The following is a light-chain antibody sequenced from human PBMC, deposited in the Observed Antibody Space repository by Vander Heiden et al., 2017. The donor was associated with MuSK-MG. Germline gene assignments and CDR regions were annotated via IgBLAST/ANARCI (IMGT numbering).Light chain of an antibody. CDR1: QSVSSSY. V-gene: IGKV3-20*01. Sequence: EIVLTHSPGTLSLSPGERATLSCRASQSVSSSYLAWYQQKPGQAPRLLIYGSSSRSTGIPDRLSGRGSATDFTLTISILEPEDFAVSYCQLAGSSPWTFGQGTKVELK. J-gene: IGKJ1*01. CDR2: GSS. CDR3: QLAGSSPWT.